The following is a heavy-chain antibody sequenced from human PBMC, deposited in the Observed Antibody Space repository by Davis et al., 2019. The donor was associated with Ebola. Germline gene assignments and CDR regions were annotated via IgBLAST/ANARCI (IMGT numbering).Heavy chain of an antibody. V-gene: IGHV3-23*01. CDR2: ITFSGGST. D-gene: IGHD3-3*01. CDR1: GFSFGSHT. CDR3: SRGSKSFF. J-gene: IGHJ4*02. Sequence: PGGSLRLSCAASGFSFGSHTMTWFRQAPGKGLEWVSAITFSGGSTSYTDSVKGRFTISRDNSNNSVYLQMNSLRTEDSAVYYCSRGSKSFFWGRGTLVTVSS.